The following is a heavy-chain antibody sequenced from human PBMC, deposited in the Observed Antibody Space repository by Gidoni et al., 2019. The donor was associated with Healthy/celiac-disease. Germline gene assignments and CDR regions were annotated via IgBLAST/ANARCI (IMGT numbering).Heavy chain of an antibody. CDR1: VGSIRSGGYY. D-gene: IGHD5-18*01. CDR3: ARDWYSYGPYFDY. CDR2: FYYSGST. J-gene: IGHJ4*02. Sequence: QVQLQESGPGLVKPSQTLSLTCTVSVGSIRSGGYYWSWIRQHPGKGLEWIGYFYYSGSTYYNPSLKSRVTISVDTSKNQFSLKLSSVTAADTAVYYCARDWYSYGPYFDYWGQGTLVTVSS. V-gene: IGHV4-31*03.